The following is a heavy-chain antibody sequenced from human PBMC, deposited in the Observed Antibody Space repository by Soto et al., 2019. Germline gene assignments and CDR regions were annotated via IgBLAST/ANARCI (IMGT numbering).Heavy chain of an antibody. CDR1: GGTFSSYA. J-gene: IGHJ6*02. D-gene: IGHD3-3*01. V-gene: IGHV1-69*13. CDR3: ARDDFWSGYSLYYYGMDV. Sequence: GASVKVSCKASGGTFSSYAISWVRQAPGQGLEWMGGIIPIFGTANYAQKFQGRGTITADESTSTAYMELSSLRSEDTAVYYCARDDFWSGYSLYYYGMDVWGQGTTVTVS. CDR2: IIPIFGTA.